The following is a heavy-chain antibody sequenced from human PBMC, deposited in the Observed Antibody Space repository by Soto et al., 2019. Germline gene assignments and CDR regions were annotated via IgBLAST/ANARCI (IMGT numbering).Heavy chain of an antibody. D-gene: IGHD5-12*01. V-gene: IGHV3-30*18. CDR3: TKDDGYNDSTYYHYFGMDV. J-gene: IGHJ6*02. CDR1: GFTFSGYY. Sequence: PGGSLRLSCAASGFTFSGYYMHWVRQAPGKGLEWVAVISYDGSSDYYADSVKGRFTISRDNSENRLFLQMNSLRPEDTAVYYCTKDDGYNDSTYYHYFGMDVWGQGTTVTVS. CDR2: ISYDGSSD.